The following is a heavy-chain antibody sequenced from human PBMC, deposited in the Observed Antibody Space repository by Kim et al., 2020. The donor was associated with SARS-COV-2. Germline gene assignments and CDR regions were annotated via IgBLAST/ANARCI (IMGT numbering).Heavy chain of an antibody. CDR1: GGSISSYY. Sequence: SETLSLTCTVSGGSISSYYWSWIRQPPGKGLEWVGYIYYSGSTNYNPSLKSRVTISVDTSKNQFSLKLSSVTAADTAVYYCARQWNTAMVLNAFNIWGQGTMVTVSS. J-gene: IGHJ3*02. V-gene: IGHV4-59*08. D-gene: IGHD5-18*01. CDR2: IYYSGST. CDR3: ARQWNTAMVLNAFNI.